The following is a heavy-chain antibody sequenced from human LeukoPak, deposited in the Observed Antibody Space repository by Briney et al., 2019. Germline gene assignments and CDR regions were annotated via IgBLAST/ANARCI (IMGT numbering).Heavy chain of an antibody. CDR3: ARETVVVAANYFDY. CDR2: IYHSGST. V-gene: IGHV4-34*01. CDR1: GGSFSGYY. J-gene: IGHJ4*02. Sequence: TSETLSLTCAVYGGSFSGYYWSWIRQPPGKGLEWIGSIYHSGSTYYNPSLKSRVTISVDTSKNQFSLKLSSVTAADTAVYYCARETVVVAANYFDYWGQGTLVTVSS. D-gene: IGHD2-15*01.